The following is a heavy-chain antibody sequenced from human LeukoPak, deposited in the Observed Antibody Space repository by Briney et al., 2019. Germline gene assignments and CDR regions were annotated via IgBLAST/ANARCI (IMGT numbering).Heavy chain of an antibody. Sequence: GGSLRLSCAASGFTFSSYSMNWVRQAPGKGLEWVSSISSSSSYIYYADSVKGRFTISRDNAKNSLYLQMNSLRAEDTAVYYRASLGIQQLVPFDYWGQGTLVTVSS. CDR3: ASLGIQQLVPFDY. CDR1: GFTFSSYS. V-gene: IGHV3-21*01. CDR2: ISSSSSYI. D-gene: IGHD6-13*01. J-gene: IGHJ4*02.